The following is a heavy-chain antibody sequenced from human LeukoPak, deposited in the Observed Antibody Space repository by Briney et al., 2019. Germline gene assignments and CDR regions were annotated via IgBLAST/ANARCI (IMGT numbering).Heavy chain of an antibody. CDR1: GGTFSSYA. CDR3: ARGLDIVVVPAAQYYYYYGMDV. J-gene: IGHJ6*02. D-gene: IGHD2-2*03. CDR2: IIPIFGTA. Sequence: ASVKVSCKASGGTFSSYAISWVRQAPGQGLEWMGGIIPIFGTANYAQKFQGRVTITAGESTSTAYMELSSLRSEDTAVYYCARGLDIVVVPAAQYYYYYGMDVWGQGTTVTVSS. V-gene: IGHV1-69*13.